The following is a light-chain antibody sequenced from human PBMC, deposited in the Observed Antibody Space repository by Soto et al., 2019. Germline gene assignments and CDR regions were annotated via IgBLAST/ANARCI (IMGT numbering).Light chain of an antibody. Sequence: DIQMTQYPSSASSSFGDRVTMTCRASQGINSWLAWYQQKPGKAPKLLIYEASSLESGVPSRFSGSGSGTEFTLTISGMKPDDFATDCCQHYNSYGTFGQGTKVDIK. CDR3: QHYNSYGT. CDR1: QGINSW. V-gene: IGKV1-5*01. CDR2: EAS. J-gene: IGKJ1*01.